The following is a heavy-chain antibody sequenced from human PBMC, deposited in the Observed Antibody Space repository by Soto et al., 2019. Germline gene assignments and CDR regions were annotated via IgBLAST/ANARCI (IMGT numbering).Heavy chain of an antibody. CDR3: ARGAVAGTATTPFDY. CDR1: GDSVSCNSAA. J-gene: IGHJ4*02. Sequence: RXLTLTCTISGDSVSCNSAAWNCIRQSPSRGLEWLGRTYYRSKWYNDYAVSVKSRITINPDTSKNQFSLQLNSVTPEDTAVYYCARGAVAGTATTPFDYWGQGTLVTVSS. V-gene: IGHV6-1*01. D-gene: IGHD6-19*01. CDR2: TYYRSKWYN.